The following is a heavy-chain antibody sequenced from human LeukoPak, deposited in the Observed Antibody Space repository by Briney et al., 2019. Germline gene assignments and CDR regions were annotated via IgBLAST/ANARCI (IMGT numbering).Heavy chain of an antibody. CDR1: GFTFSSYS. CDR3: AKDLGSSGWYIDY. Sequence: PGGSLRLSCAASGFTFSSYSMNWVRQAPGKGLEWVSYISSSSSTIYYADSVKGRFTISRDNAKNSPYLQMNSLRAEDTAVYYCAKDLGSSGWYIDYWGQGTLVTVSS. CDR2: ISSSSSTI. J-gene: IGHJ4*02. D-gene: IGHD6-19*01. V-gene: IGHV3-48*01.